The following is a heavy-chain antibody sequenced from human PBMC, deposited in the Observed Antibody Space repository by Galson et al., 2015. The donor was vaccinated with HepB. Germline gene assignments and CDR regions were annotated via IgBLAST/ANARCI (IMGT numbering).Heavy chain of an antibody. CDR3: AKDRPETFVSGWYGGDDFDI. CDR2: ISGSGGST. Sequence: SLRLSCAASGFTFSSYAMSWVRQAPGKGLEWVSAISGSGGSTYYADSVKGRFTISRDNSKNTLYLQMNSLRAEDTAVYYCAKDRPETFVSGWYGGDDFDIWGQGTMVTVSS. D-gene: IGHD6-19*01. J-gene: IGHJ3*02. CDR1: GFTFSSYA. V-gene: IGHV3-23*01.